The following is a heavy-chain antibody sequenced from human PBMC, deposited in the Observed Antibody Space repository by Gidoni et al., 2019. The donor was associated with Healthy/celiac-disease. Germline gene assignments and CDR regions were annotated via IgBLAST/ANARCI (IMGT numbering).Heavy chain of an antibody. V-gene: IGHV4-39*01. CDR2: IYYSGST. Sequence: QLQLQESGPGLVKPSETLSPTCTVSGGSISSSSYYWGWIRQPPGKGLEWIGSIYYSGSTYYNPSLKSRVTISVDTSKNQFSLKLSSVTAADTAVYYCARQVAALNAFDIWGQGTMVTVSS. CDR3: ARQVAALNAFDI. D-gene: IGHD1-26*01. J-gene: IGHJ3*02. CDR1: GGSISSSSYY.